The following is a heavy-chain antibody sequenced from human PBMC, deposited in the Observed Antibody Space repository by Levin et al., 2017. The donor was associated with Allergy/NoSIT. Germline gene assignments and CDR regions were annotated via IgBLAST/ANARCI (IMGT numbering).Heavy chain of an antibody. J-gene: IGHJ4*02. CDR1: GFTFSSYA. V-gene: IGHV3-23*01. CDR2: ISSNNRTI. CDR3: AKKYCASTSCYGVGHFDC. D-gene: IGHD2-2*01. Sequence: GGSLRLSCAASGFTFSSYAMHWVRQAPGKGLEWVSVISSNNRTIYYADSVKGRFTISRDNSKNTLYLQMNSLRAEDTAVYYCAKKYCASTSCYGVGHFDCWGQGTLVTVSS.